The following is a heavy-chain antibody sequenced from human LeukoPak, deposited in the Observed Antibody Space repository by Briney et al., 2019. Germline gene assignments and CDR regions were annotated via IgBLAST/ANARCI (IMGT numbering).Heavy chain of an antibody. V-gene: IGHV3-15*01. Sequence: PGGPLRLSCAASGFTFSNAWMSWVRQAPGKGPEWVGRIKSKTDGGTTDYAAPVKGRFTISRDDSKNTLYLQMNSLKTEDTAVYYCTTDATMIPRPAGYWGQGTLVTVSS. D-gene: IGHD3-22*01. CDR1: GFTFSNAW. J-gene: IGHJ4*02. CDR2: IKSKTDGGTT. CDR3: TTDATMIPRPAGY.